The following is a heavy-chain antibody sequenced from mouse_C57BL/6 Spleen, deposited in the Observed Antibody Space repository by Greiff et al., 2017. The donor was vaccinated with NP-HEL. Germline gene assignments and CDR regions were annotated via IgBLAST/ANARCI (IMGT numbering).Heavy chain of an antibody. CDR1: GYSFTGYY. J-gene: IGHJ3*01. Sequence: EVQLQQSGPELVKPGASVKISCKASGYSFTGYYMNWVKQSPEKSLEWIGEINPSTGGTTYNQKFKAKATLTVDKSSSTAYMQLKSLTSEDSAVYYCAALDSSGYWFAYWGQGTLVTVSA. CDR3: AALDSSGYWFAY. V-gene: IGHV1-42*01. CDR2: INPSTGGT. D-gene: IGHD3-2*02.